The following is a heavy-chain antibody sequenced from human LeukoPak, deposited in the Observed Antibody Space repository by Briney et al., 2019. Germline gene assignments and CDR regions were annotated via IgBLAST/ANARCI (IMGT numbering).Heavy chain of an antibody. CDR3: ASSSITIFGVVRGTWFDP. J-gene: IGHJ5*02. CDR2: IYTSGST. CDR1: GGSISSGSYY. Sequence: SETLSLTCTVSGGSISSGSYYLSWIRQPAGKRLEWIGRIYTSGSTNYNPSLKSRVTISVDTSKNQFSLKLSSVTAADTAVYYCASSSITIFGVVRGTWFDPWGQGTLVTVSS. D-gene: IGHD3-3*01. V-gene: IGHV4-61*02.